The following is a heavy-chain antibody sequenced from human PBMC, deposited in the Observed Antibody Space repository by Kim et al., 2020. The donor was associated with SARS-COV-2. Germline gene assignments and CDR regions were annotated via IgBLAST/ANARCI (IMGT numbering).Heavy chain of an antibody. Sequence: GGSLRLSCAASGFTFSSYDMHWVRQATGKGLEWVSAIGTAGDTYYPGSVKGRFTISRENAKNSLYLQMNSLRAGDTAVYYCARGRYCSSTSCNPAGGWFDPWGQGTLVTVSS. V-gene: IGHV3-13*04. CDR2: IGTAGDT. D-gene: IGHD2-2*01. CDR3: ARGRYCSSTSCNPAGGWFDP. J-gene: IGHJ5*02. CDR1: GFTFSSYD.